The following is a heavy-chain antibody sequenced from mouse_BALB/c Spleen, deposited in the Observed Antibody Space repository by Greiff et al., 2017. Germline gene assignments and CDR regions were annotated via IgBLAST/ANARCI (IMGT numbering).Heavy chain of an antibody. CDR3: ARSGRRGYFDY. D-gene: IGHD1-1*01. J-gene: IGHJ2*01. V-gene: IGHV1-80*01. CDR2: IYPGDGDT. CDR1: GYAFSSYW. Sequence: VQLVESGAELVRPGSSVKISCKASGYAFSSYWMNWVKQRPGQGLEWIGQIYPGDGDTNYNGKFKGKATLTADKSSSTAYMQLSSLTSEDSAVYFCARSGRRGYFDYWGQGTTLTVSS.